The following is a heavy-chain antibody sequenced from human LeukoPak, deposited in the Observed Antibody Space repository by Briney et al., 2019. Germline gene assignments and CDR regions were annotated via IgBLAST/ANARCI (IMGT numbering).Heavy chain of an antibody. CDR1: GFTFSSYG. V-gene: IGHV3-30*02. J-gene: IGHJ4*02. Sequence: GGSPRLSCAASGFTFSSYGMHRVRQAPGKGLEGVAFIRYDGSNRNYAGSVKGRFTISRDNSKNTLDLQMNSLRSEDTAVYYCASDFTAYNTGGAFDYWGQGTLVTVSS. CDR3: ASDFTAYNTGGAFDY. CDR2: IRYDGSNR. D-gene: IGHD1-14*01.